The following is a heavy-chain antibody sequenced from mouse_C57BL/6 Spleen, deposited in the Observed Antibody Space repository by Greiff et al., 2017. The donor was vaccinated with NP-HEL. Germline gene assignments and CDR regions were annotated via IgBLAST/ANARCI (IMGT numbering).Heavy chain of an antibody. CDR3: AVLGRWFAY. CDR2: IFPGSGST. J-gene: IGHJ3*01. D-gene: IGHD4-1*01. Sequence: VQLQQSGAELMKPGASVKLSCTATGYTFTGYWIEWVKQRPGHGLEWIGAIFPGSGSTNYNEKFKGKATFTADTSSNTAYMQLSSLTTEDSAICDCAVLGRWFAYWGQRTLVTVSA. CDR1: GYTFTGYW. V-gene: IGHV1-9*01.